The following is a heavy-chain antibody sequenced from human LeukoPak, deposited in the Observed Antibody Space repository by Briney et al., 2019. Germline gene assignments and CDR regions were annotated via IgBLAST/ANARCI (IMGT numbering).Heavy chain of an antibody. Sequence: GGSLRLSCAASGFAFSSYWMSWVRQAPGKGLEWVANIKQDGSDKYYVDSVKGRFTISRDNAKNSLNLQMNSLRAEDTAVYYCARARSPYYYDSSGAFDIWGQGTMVTVSS. V-gene: IGHV3-7*01. CDR3: ARARSPYYYDSSGAFDI. J-gene: IGHJ3*02. D-gene: IGHD3-22*01. CDR1: GFAFSSYW. CDR2: IKQDGSDK.